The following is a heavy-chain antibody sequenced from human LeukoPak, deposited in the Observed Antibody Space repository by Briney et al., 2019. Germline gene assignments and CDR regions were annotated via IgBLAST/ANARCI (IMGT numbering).Heavy chain of an antibody. J-gene: IGHJ5*02. V-gene: IGHV3-11*04. Sequence: GGSLRLSCAASGFTFSDYYMSWIRQAPGKGLEWVSHISSSGATIYYGDSVKGRFTISRDNAKNSLYLQMNSLRAEDTGVYYCAGAFAAGTWWFDPWGQGTLVTVSS. D-gene: IGHD6-13*01. CDR2: ISSSGATI. CDR1: GFTFSDYY. CDR3: AGAFAAGTWWFDP.